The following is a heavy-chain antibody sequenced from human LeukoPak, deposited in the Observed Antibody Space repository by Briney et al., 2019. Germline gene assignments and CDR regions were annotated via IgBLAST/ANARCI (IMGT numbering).Heavy chain of an antibody. V-gene: IGHV3-30*02. CDR1: GFTFNSYG. D-gene: IGHD4-23*01. J-gene: IGHJ4*02. CDR3: AKVGTPANHYFDY. CDR2: IRYDGTNN. Sequence: GGSLRLSCAASGFTFNSYGMHWVREAPGKGLEWVAFIRYDGTNNYYADSVKGRFTISRDNSKNTLYLQMNSLRAEDTAVYYCAKVGTPANHYFDYWGQGALVTVSS.